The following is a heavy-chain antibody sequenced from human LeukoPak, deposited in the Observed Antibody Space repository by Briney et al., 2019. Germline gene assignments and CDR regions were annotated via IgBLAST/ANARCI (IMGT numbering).Heavy chain of an antibody. V-gene: IGHV3-48*03. CDR2: ISSSGSTI. CDR1: GFTFSSYE. CDR3: ALIGLDSSGYYYDYLDY. J-gene: IGHJ4*02. D-gene: IGHD3-22*01. Sequence: RTGGSLRLSCAASGFTFSSYEMNWVRQAPGKGLEWVSYISSSGSTIYYADSVKGRFTISRDNAKNTLYLQMNSLRAEDTAVYYCALIGLDSSGYYYDYLDYWGQGTLFTVSS.